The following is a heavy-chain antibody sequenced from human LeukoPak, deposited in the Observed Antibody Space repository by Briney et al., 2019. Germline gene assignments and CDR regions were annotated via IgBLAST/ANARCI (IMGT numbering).Heavy chain of an antibody. CDR2: IIPIFGTA. Sequence: SVKVSCKASGGTFSSYAISWVRQAPGQGLEWMGGIIPIFGTANYAQKFQGRVTITADESTSTAYMELSSLRSEDTAVYYCARGALNYGDYVLPNWFDPRGQGTLVTVSS. D-gene: IGHD4-17*01. CDR3: ARGALNYGDYVLPNWFDP. CDR1: GGTFSSYA. V-gene: IGHV1-69*01. J-gene: IGHJ5*02.